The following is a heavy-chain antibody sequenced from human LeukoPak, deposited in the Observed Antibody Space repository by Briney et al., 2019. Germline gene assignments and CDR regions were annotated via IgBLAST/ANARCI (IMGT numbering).Heavy chain of an antibody. CDR3: ARDDQNVNWFDP. Sequence: SETLSLTCTVSGGSISSSSYYWGWIRQPPGKGLEWIGSVYYTGASYYNPSLKSRVTISIDTSKKHFSLKLTSVTAADTAVYYCARDDQNVNWFDPWGQGTLVTVSS. V-gene: IGHV4-39*07. CDR2: VYYTGAS. CDR1: GGSISSSSYY. J-gene: IGHJ5*02.